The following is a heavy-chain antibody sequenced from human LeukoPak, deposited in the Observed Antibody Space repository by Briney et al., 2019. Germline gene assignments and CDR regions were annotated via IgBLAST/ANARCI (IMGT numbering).Heavy chain of an antibody. Sequence: GGSLRLSCTASGFTFSGYSMNWIRQAPGKGLEWVSSFGTRSTSVYHAGSVKGRFAISRDNAKNSLYLQMNTLRAEDTAVYYCAKAPRSSGASENNWFDPWGQGTLVTVSS. D-gene: IGHD1-26*01. CDR1: GFTFSGYS. CDR3: AKAPRSSGASENNWFDP. V-gene: IGHV3-21*04. J-gene: IGHJ5*02. CDR2: FGTRSTSV.